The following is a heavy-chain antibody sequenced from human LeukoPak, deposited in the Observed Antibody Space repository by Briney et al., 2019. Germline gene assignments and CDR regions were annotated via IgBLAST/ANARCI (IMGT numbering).Heavy chain of an antibody. CDR1: GFTFSGSA. CDR2: IRSKADSYAT. V-gene: IGHV3-73*01. CDR3: TSGISSSTNSDY. J-gene: IGHJ4*02. Sequence: GGSLRLSCAASGFTFSGSAMHWVRQASGKGLEWVGRIRSKADSYATAYAPSVKGRFTISRDDSKNTGSLQMNSLKTEDTAVYYCTSGISSSTNSDYWGQGTLVTVSS. D-gene: IGHD6-13*01.